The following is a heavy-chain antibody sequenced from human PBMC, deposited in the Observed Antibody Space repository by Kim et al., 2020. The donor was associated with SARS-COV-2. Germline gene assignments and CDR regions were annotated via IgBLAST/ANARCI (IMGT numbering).Heavy chain of an antibody. Sequence: GGSLRLSCAASGFTFSSYSMNWVRQAPGKGLEWVSSISSSSSYIYYADSVKGRFTISRDNAKNSLYLQMNSLRAEDTAVYYCATKRPGYGSGKEDYYYYYGMDVWGQGTTVTVSS. D-gene: IGHD3-10*01. CDR3: ATKRPGYGSGKEDYYYYYGMDV. V-gene: IGHV3-21*01. CDR2: ISSSSSYI. J-gene: IGHJ6*02. CDR1: GFTFSSYS.